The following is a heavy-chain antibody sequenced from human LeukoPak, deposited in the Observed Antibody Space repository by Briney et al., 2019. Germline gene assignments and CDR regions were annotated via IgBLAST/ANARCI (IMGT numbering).Heavy chain of an antibody. CDR3: ARKRESSSSWYGGLAY. Sequence: GGSLRLSCAASGFTFSNYAMHWVRQARGKGLEWVAVIWYDGSDKYYADSVKGRFTISRDNAKNSLYLQMNSLRAEDTAVYYCARKRESSSSWYGGLAYWGQGTLVTVSS. CDR2: IWYDGSDK. J-gene: IGHJ4*02. V-gene: IGHV3-33*01. D-gene: IGHD6-13*01. CDR1: GFTFSNYA.